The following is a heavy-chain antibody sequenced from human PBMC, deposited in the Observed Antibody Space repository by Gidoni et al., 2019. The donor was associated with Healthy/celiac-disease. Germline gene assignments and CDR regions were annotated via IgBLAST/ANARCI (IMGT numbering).Heavy chain of an antibody. D-gene: IGHD2-2*01. V-gene: IGHV3-7*01. CDR1: GFTFSSYW. J-gene: IGHJ6*02. CDR3: ATESGKYQLLFQRMDV. CDR2: IKQDGSEK. Sequence: EVQLVESGGGLVQPGGSLRLSCAASGFTFSSYWMSWVRQAPGKGLEWVANIKQDGSEKYYVDSVKGRFTISRDNAKNSLYLQMNSLRAEDTAVYYCATESGKYQLLFQRMDVWGQGTTVTVSS.